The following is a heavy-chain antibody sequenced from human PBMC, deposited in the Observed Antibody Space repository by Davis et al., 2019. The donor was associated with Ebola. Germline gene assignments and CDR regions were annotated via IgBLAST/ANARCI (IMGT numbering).Heavy chain of an antibody. CDR1: GYTFNSHY. CDR3: ARGEYDFWSGHNNWFDP. CDR2: INPSGGST. D-gene: IGHD3-3*01. V-gene: IGHV1-46*02. J-gene: IGHJ5*02. Sequence: AASVKVSCKTSGYTFNSHYMHWVRQAPGQGLEWMGIINPSGGSTSYAQKFQGRVTMTRDTSTSTVYMELSSLRSEDTAVYYCARGEYDFWSGHNNWFDPWGQGTPVTVS.